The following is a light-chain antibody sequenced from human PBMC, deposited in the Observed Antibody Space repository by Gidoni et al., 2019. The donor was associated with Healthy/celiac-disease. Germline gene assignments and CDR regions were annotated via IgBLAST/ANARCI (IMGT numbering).Light chain of an antibody. Sequence: DIQMTQSPSSLSASVGDRVTITCRESQSISSYLNWEQQKPGKAPKLLIYAASSLQSGVPSRFSGSGSGTDFTLTICSLQPEDFATYYCQQSYSAWTFXQXTKVEIK. V-gene: IGKV1-39*01. J-gene: IGKJ1*01. CDR3: QQSYSAWT. CDR1: QSISSY. CDR2: AAS.